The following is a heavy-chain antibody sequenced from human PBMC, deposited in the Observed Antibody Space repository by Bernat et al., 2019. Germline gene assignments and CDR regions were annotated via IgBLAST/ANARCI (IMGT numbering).Heavy chain of an antibody. J-gene: IGHJ3*02. Sequence: QVHLVESGGGVVQPGRSLRLSCAASGFTFSSYGMHWVRQAPGKGLEWLAVIWSDGNYEYYAESLKGRFTSSRYNPKNSLYLQMNNLRPEDTALYLCGKGTDSWGYGIDKWGKGTMVGVSS. D-gene: IGHD3-10*01. CDR3: GKGTDSWGYGIDK. V-gene: IGHV3-33*06. CDR2: IWSDGNYE. CDR1: GFTFSSYG.